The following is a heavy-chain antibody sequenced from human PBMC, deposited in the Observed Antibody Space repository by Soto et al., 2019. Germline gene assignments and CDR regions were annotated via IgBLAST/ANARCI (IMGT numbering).Heavy chain of an antibody. V-gene: IGHV2-5*02. CDR3: AHVRSSGGSSPFDY. J-gene: IGHJ4*02. CDR2: IYWDDDK. D-gene: IGHD2-15*01. Sequence: QITLKESGPTLVKPTQTLTLTCTFSGFSLSTSGVGVGWIRQPPGKALEWLALIYWDDDKRYSPSLKSRLTISKDTSKNHVLLTMTNMDPVDTATYYCAHVRSSGGSSPFDYWGQGTLVTVSS. CDR1: GFSLSTSGVG.